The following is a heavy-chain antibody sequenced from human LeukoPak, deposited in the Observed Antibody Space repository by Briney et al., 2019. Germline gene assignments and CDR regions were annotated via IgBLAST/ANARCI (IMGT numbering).Heavy chain of an antibody. CDR1: GFTFSSYA. CDR2: ISSNGGST. D-gene: IGHD6-19*01. J-gene: IGHJ4*02. Sequence: AGGSLRLSCAASGFTFSSYAMHWVRQAPGKGLEYVSAISSNGGSTYYANSVKGRFTISRDNSKNTLYLQMGSLRAEDMAVYYCARDSGQWLVSRPREPCFDYWGQGTLVTVSS. CDR3: ARDSGQWLVSRPREPCFDY. V-gene: IGHV3-64*01.